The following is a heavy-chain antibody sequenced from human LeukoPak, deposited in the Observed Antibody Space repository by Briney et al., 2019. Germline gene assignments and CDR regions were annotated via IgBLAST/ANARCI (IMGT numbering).Heavy chain of an antibody. V-gene: IGHV3-21*01. J-gene: IGHJ3*02. CDR3: ARGHSGGYQRTVAFDI. CDR2: ISGSSDYI. CDR1: GFTFKSYS. Sequence: GGSLRLSYAASGFTFKSYSKNWVRQAPGKGLEWVSSISGSSDYIYYADSVKGRLTASRDNAKNSLYLHMNSLRAEDTAVYYCARGHSGGYQRTVAFDIWGQETMVTVSS. D-gene: IGHD1-26*01.